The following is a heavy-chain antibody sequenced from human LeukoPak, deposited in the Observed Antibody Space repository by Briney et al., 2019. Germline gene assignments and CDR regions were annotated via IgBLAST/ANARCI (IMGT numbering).Heavy chain of an antibody. CDR1: RFTFSSYA. D-gene: IGHD6-13*01. J-gene: IGHJ4*02. CDR2: INSSGGST. V-gene: IGHV3-23*01. Sequence: GGSLRLSCAASRFTFSSYAMSWVRPAPGKGLEWVSAINSSGGSTYHADSVKGRFTISRDNSKNTLYLQMTSLRAEDTAVYYCVSTLSWYFTPDYWGQGTLVTVSS. CDR3: VSTLSWYFTPDY.